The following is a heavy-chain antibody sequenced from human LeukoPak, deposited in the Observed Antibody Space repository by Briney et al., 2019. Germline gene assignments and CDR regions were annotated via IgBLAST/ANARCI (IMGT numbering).Heavy chain of an antibody. CDR3: ARGLRSSYGDYGRRYDYYQYYMDV. J-gene: IGHJ6*03. D-gene: IGHD4-17*01. Sequence: SETLSLTCTVSGGSISSSSYYWSWIRQPPGKGLEWIGEINHSGSTNYNPSLKSRVTISVDTSKNQFSLKLRSVTAADTAVYYCARGLRSSYGDYGRRYDYYQYYMDVWGKGTTVTISS. V-gene: IGHV4-39*07. CDR1: GGSISSSSYY. CDR2: INHSGST.